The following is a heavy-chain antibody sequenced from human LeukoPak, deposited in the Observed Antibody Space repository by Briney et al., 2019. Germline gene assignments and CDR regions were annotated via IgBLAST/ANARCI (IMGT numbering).Heavy chain of an antibody. Sequence: SETLSLTCTVSGGSMSSYYWSWIRQPLEKGLEWIGYIYYSGSTNYNPSLKSRVTISVDTSKNQFSLNLSAVTAADTAVYYCARHDRGGSFPFDYWGQGTLVTVSS. V-gene: IGHV4-59*08. D-gene: IGHD1-26*01. J-gene: IGHJ4*02. CDR2: IYYSGST. CDR3: ARHDRGGSFPFDY. CDR1: GGSMSSYY.